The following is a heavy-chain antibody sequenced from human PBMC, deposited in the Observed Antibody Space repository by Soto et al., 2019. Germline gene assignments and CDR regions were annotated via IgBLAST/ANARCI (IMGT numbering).Heavy chain of an antibody. V-gene: IGHV4-39*01. CDR1: GAPISDSRYH. CDR2: LYYTGIT. Sequence: QLQLQESGPGLVKPSETLSLTCTVSGAPISDSRYHWGWIRQPPGKGLEWIGSLYYTGITYYNPSLKSRLIISIDRSKNQFSLELSALAAADTAVYYCARLSEGIPADYWGQGTTVTVSS. J-gene: IGHJ4*03. D-gene: IGHD2-2*01. CDR3: ARLSEGIPADY.